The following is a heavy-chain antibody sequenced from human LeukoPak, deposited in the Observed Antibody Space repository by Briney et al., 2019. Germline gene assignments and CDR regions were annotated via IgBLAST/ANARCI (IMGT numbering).Heavy chain of an antibody. V-gene: IGHV3-53*01. CDR2: IYSGGNT. D-gene: IGHD4-17*01. CDR3: ARRAGEYSQHYDY. J-gene: IGHJ4*02. Sequence: AGSLRLSCTVSGFTVSSNSMSWVRQAPGKGLEWVSFIYSGGNTLYSNSVKGRITISRDNSKNTLYLQINSRRAEDTAVYYCARRAGEYSQHYDYWGRGTLVTVSS. CDR1: GFTVSSNS.